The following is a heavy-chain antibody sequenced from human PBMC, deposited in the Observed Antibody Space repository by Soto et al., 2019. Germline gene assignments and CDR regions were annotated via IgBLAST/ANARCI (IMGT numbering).Heavy chain of an antibody. V-gene: IGHV1-18*01. CDR1: GFTFADYG. J-gene: IGHJ4*02. Sequence: QVQLVQSETEVKKPGASVKVSCKTSGFTFADYGITWGRQAPGQGLEWMGWISGYNGFTNYAQKLQDRVIMTTDTSTTTAYMELRSLRSDDTAIYYCARDLGVQPGGCGRCSMAFWGQGTLVAVSS. CDR2: ISGYNGFT. CDR3: ARDLGVQPGGCGRCSMAF. D-gene: IGHD6-19*01.